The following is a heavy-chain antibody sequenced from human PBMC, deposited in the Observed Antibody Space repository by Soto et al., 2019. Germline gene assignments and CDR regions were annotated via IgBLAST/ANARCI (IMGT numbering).Heavy chain of an antibody. Sequence: GGSLILSCVGTGLNFDDFAMHWVRQAPGKGLEWVSGITWNSRVLAYADSVKGRFTISRDNARNSLYLQMDSLRDEDTALYYCAKGRYDFWSPYYFDSWGQGTLVTVSS. V-gene: IGHV3-9*01. CDR2: ITWNSRVL. CDR3: AKGRYDFWSPYYFDS. J-gene: IGHJ4*02. CDR1: GLNFDDFA. D-gene: IGHD3-3*01.